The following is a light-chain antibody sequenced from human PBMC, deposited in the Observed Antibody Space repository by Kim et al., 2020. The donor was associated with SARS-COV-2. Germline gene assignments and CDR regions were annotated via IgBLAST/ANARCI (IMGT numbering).Light chain of an antibody. Sequence: ASVGDRVTITCRASQSISSYLNWYQQKPGKAPKLRIYAASSLQGGVPSRFSGSGSGTDFTLTISSLQPEDFATYHCQQTYSAPWTFGQGTKVDIK. CDR1: QSISSY. V-gene: IGKV1-39*01. J-gene: IGKJ1*01. CDR2: AAS. CDR3: QQTYSAPWT.